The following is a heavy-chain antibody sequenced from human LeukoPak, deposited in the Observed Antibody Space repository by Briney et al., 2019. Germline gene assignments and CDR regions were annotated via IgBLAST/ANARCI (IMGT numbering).Heavy chain of an antibody. CDR1: GXSISSYY. V-gene: IGHV4-4*07. CDR3: TREAGNTQYFDY. J-gene: IGHJ4*02. D-gene: IGHD1-1*01. Sequence: SETLSHTCTVSGXSISSYYWSWIRQPAGKGLEWIGRIYTSGSTNYNPSLKSRVTMSVDTSKNQFSLKLSSVTAADTAMYYCTREAGNTQYFDYWGQGTLVTVSS. CDR2: IYTSGST.